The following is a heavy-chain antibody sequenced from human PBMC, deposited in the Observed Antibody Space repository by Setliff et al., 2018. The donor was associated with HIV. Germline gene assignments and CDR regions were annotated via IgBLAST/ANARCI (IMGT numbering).Heavy chain of an antibody. CDR1: GFTFSSYS. CDR2: ISGSGSGV. J-gene: IGHJ6*03. CDR3: ARVGGSSGSFGFYYYYYYMDV. V-gene: IGHV3-48*01. D-gene: IGHD2-15*01. Sequence: PGGSLRLSCAASGFTFSSYSMNWVRQSPGKGLEWVSYISGSGSGVDYADSVKGRFTVSRDNAKNSLYLQMNSLRAEDTAVYYCARVGGSSGSFGFYYYYYYMDVWGEGTTVTVSS.